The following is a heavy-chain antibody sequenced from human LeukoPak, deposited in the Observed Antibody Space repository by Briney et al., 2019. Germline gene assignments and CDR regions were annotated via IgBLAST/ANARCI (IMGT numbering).Heavy chain of an antibody. J-gene: IGHJ3*01. V-gene: IGHV1-69*13. CDR2: IIPIFGTA. CDR3: ARDHKGGDGADAFDL. CDR1: GGTFSSYA. D-gene: IGHD5-24*01. Sequence: SVKVSCKASGGTFSSYAISWVRQAPGQGLEWMGGIIPIFGTANYAQKFQGRVTITADESTSTAYMELSSLRSEDTAVYYCARDHKGGDGADAFDLWGHGAMVTVSS.